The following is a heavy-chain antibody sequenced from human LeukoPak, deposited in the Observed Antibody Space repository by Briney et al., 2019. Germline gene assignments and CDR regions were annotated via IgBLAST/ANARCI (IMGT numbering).Heavy chain of an antibody. CDR1: GGSIRNYY. CDR2: IYYSGST. V-gene: IGHV4-59*08. J-gene: IGHJ4*02. Sequence: PSETLSLTCTVSGGSIRNYYWNWIRQPPGRGLEWIGYIYYSGSTNYNPSLKSRVTISVDTSKNQFSLKLSSVTAADTAVYFCARQLRGEAVAGHLQPFDYWGQGTLVTVSS. D-gene: IGHD6-19*01. CDR3: ARQLRGEAVAGHLQPFDY.